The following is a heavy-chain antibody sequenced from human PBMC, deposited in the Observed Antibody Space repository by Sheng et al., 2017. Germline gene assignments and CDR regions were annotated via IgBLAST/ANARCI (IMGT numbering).Heavy chain of an antibody. Sequence: QVQLQQWGAGLLKPSETLSLTCAVYGGSFSGYYWSWIRQPPGKGLEWIGEINHSGSTNYNPSLKSRVTISVDTSKNQFSLKLSSVTAADTAVYYCARGVVGNFDYWGQGTLVTVSS. J-gene: IGHJ4*02. V-gene: IGHV4-34*01. CDR3: ARGVVGNFDY. CDR2: INHSGST. CDR1: GGSFSGYY. D-gene: IGHD2-2*01.